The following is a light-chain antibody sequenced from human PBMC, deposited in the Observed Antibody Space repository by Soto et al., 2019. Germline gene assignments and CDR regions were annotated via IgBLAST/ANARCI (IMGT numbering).Light chain of an antibody. J-gene: IGKJ1*01. V-gene: IGKV1-5*01. CDR2: DAF. CDR3: QQYDTYST. CDR1: QSISSW. Sequence: DSRMTQPPSTLSASIGDSVIITCRASQSISSWLAWYQQKPGKAPKLLIYDAFNLESGVPSQFSGSGSGTEFTLTISSLQPDDFATYYCQQYDTYSTFGQGPKVDIK.